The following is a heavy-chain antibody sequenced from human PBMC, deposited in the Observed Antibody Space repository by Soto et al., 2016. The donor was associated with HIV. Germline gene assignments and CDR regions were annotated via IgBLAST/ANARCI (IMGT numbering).Heavy chain of an antibody. V-gene: IGHV3-7*04. CDR2: IKQDGSEK. D-gene: IGHD1-26*01. Sequence: EVQLVESGGGLVQPGGSLRLSCAASGFTFSSYWMSWVRQAPGKGLEWVANIKQDGSEKYYVDSVKGRFTISRDNAKNSLYLQMNSLRAEDTAVYYCARARTSIVGAHSSYGMDVWGQGTTVTVSS. J-gene: IGHJ6*02. CDR1: GFTFSSYW. CDR3: ARARTSIVGAHSSYGMDV.